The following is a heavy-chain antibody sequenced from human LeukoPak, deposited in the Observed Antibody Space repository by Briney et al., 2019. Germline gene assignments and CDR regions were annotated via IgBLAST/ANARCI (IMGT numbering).Heavy chain of an antibody. Sequence: PSQTLSLTCTVSGGSISSGGYYWSWIRQHPGKGLEWIRYIYYSGSTYFNPSLKSRVTISVDTSKNQFSLKLSSVTAADTAVYYCARGAHSGSYSDYWGQGTLVTVSS. CDR2: IYYSGST. D-gene: IGHD1-26*01. CDR3: ARGAHSGSYSDY. V-gene: IGHV4-31*03. J-gene: IGHJ4*02. CDR1: GGSISSGGYY.